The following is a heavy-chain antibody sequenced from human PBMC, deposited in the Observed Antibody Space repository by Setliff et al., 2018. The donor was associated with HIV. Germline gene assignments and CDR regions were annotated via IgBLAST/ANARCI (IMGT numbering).Heavy chain of an antibody. CDR1: GCSISTNNW. D-gene: IGHD2-2*01. J-gene: IGHJ4*02. CDR3: ARKGSSSRSQEYYYDF. CDR2: IYYSGST. Sequence: SESLSLTCTVSGCSISTNNWWGWIRPTPGKGLWWTGYIYYSGSTNYNPALKSRVTMSIDTSKNQFYLKLNSVTALDTAVYYCARKGSSSRSQEYYYDFWGQGTRVTVSS. V-gene: IGHV4-28*06.